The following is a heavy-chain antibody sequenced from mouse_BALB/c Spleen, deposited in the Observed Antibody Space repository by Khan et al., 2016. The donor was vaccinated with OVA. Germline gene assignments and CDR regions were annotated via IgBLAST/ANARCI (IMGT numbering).Heavy chain of an antibody. CDR2: ISSGGDYT. CDR3: ASHLTGSFAY. J-gene: IGHJ3*01. V-gene: IGHV5-6*01. D-gene: IGHD4-1*01. Sequence: EVQGVESGGDLVKPGGSLKLSCAASGFSFSSYSMSWVRQTPDKRLEWVATISSGGDYTFYPDIVKGRFTISRDNAKTTLYLQMSSLKSEDTAMFYCASHLTGSFAYWGQGTLVTVSA. CDR1: GFSFSSYS.